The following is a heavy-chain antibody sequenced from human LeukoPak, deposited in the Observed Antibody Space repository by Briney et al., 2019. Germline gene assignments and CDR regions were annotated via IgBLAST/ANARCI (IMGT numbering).Heavy chain of an antibody. D-gene: IGHD1-26*01. CDR3: VRMAWELDAFDI. CDR1: GFTFSDYY. Sequence: GGSLRLSCAASGFTFSDYYMSWIRRAPGKGLEWVSYISSSGSTIYYADSVKGRFTISRDNAKNSLYLQMNSLRAEDTAVYYCVRMAWELDAFDIWGQGTMVTVSS. V-gene: IGHV3-11*01. CDR2: ISSSGSTI. J-gene: IGHJ3*02.